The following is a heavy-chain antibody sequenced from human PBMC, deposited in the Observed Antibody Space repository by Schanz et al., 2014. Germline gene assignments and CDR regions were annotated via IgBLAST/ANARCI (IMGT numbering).Heavy chain of an antibody. CDR2: ISHSGGRK. J-gene: IGHJ6*02. CDR3: AKGMGYCSGGTCDDYYYYGLDV. CDR1: GFTFNSYA. D-gene: IGHD2-15*01. V-gene: IGHV3-23*04. Sequence: EVRLVESGGGLVQPGGSLRLSCAASGFTFNSYAMTWVRQAPGKGLEWVSSISHSGGRKYYADSVKGRFTISRDNSENTLYLQVNSLSADDTAVCYWAKGMGYCSGGTCDDYYYYGLDVWGQGTTDAVSS.